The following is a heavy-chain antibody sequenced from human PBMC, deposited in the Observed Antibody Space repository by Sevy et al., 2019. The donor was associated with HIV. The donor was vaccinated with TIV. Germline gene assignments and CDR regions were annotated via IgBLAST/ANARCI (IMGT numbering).Heavy chain of an antibody. CDR2: IWYDGSNK. J-gene: IGHJ1*01. Sequence: GGSLRLSCAASGFTXNNYGMHWVRQAPGKGLEWVAVIWYDGSNKYYADSVKGRFTISRDNSKNMLYLQMNSLRAEDTAVYYCARAAXXXXXXXXXXIWGQXTLVTVSS. CDR1: GFTXNNYG. V-gene: IGHV3-33*01. CDR3: ARAAXXXXXXXXXXI.